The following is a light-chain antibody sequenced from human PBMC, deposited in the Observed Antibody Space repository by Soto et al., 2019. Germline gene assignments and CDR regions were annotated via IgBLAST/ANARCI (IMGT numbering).Light chain of an antibody. Sequence: IVLTQSRATLSVFPEARATLSCLASQSVSSKLAWYQQKPGQAPRLLIYGASTRATGIPARFSGSGSGTEFTLTISSLQSEDFAVYYCQQYNNWPPITFGQGTLLEI. CDR3: QQYNNWPPIT. J-gene: IGKJ5*01. CDR2: GAS. CDR1: QSVSSK. V-gene: IGKV3D-15*01.